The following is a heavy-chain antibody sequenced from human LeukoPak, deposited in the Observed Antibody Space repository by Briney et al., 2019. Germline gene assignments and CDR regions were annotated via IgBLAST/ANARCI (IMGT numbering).Heavy chain of an antibody. CDR2: ISGIGGNT. D-gene: IGHD5-18*01. V-gene: IGHV3-23*01. Sequence: PGGSLRLSCAASGFTFSSYAMSWVRQAPGKGLEWVSAISGIGGNTYYADSVKGRFTISRDKSKNTLYLQINNLRAEDTAVYYCAKDRGWTPMAIDYWGQGTLVTVSS. CDR3: AKDRGWTPMAIDY. J-gene: IGHJ4*02. CDR1: GFTFSSYA.